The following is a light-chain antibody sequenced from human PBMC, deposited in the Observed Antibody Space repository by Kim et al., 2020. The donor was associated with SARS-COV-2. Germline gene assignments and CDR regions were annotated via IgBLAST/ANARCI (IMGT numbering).Light chain of an antibody. CDR1: QNINNW. CDR2: KAS. V-gene: IGKV1-5*03. CDR3: QQYDSYPLT. J-gene: IGKJ4*01. Sequence: DIQMTQSPSTLSASVGDRVTITCRASQNINNWLAWYQQKPGKAPNLLIYKASSSESGVPSKFSGSGSGTEFTLTISSLQPDDFATYYCQQYDSYPLTFGGGTKVEIK.